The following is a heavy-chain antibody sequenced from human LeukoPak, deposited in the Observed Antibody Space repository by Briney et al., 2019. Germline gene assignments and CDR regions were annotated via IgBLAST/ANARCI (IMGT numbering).Heavy chain of an antibody. V-gene: IGHV1-24*01. CDR3: ATFNYYDSSV. J-gene: IGHJ4*02. CDR2: FDPEDGET. CDR1: GGTFSSYA. Sequence: ASVKVSCKASGGTFSSYAISWVRQAPGKGLEWMGGFDPEDGETIYAQKFQGRVTMTEDTSTDTAYMELSSLRSEDTAVYYCATFNYYDSSVWGQGTLVTVSS. D-gene: IGHD3-22*01.